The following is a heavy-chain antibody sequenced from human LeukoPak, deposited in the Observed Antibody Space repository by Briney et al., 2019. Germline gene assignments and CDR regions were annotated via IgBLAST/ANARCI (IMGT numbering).Heavy chain of an antibody. CDR1: GFTFSSYS. J-gene: IGHJ4*02. V-gene: IGHV3-48*01. CDR3: AGAPRFGSGWSNFDY. D-gene: IGHD6-19*01. CDR2: ISSSSSTI. Sequence: GGSLRLSCAASGFTFSSYSMNWVRQAPGKGLEWVSYISSSSSTIYYADSVKGRFTISRDNAKNSLYLQMNSLRAEDTAVYYCAGAPRFGSGWSNFDYWGQGTLVTVSS.